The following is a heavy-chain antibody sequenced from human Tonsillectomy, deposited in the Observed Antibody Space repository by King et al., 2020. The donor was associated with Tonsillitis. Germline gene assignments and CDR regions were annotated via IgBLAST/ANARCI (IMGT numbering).Heavy chain of an antibody. D-gene: IGHD6-13*01. CDR1: GFTFSTYW. J-gene: IGHJ6*03. Sequence: VQLVESGGGLVQPGGSLRLSCAASGFTFSTYWMSWVRQAPGKGLEWVANIKQDGSEKYYVDSVKGRFTISRDTAKNSLYLQMNSLRAEDTAVYYCARDVGQGSTWSPNYMDVWGKGTTVTVSS. V-gene: IGHV3-7*03. CDR2: IKQDGSEK. CDR3: ARDVGQGSTWSPNYMDV.